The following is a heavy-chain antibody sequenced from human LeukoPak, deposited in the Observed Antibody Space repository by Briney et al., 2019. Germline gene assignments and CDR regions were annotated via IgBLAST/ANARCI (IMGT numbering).Heavy chain of an antibody. V-gene: IGHV3-23*01. J-gene: IGHJ4*02. Sequence: PGGSLRLSCAASGFTFPTYAMSWVRQVPGNGLEWVSGISGNGVNTYYADSVKGRFTISRDNSGKTLFLHMNSLRADDAAVYYCAKDAFASGWYYFDSWGQGTLVTVSS. D-gene: IGHD6-19*01. CDR3: AKDAFASGWYYFDS. CDR2: ISGNGVNT. CDR1: GFTFPTYA.